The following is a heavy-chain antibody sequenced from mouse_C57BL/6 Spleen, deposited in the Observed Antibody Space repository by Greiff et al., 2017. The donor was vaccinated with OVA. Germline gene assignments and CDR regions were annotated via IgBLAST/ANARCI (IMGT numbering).Heavy chain of an antibody. J-gene: IGHJ3*01. V-gene: IGHV1-69*01. Sequence: QVQLQQPGAELVMPGASVKLSCKASGYTFTSYWMPWVKQRPGQGLEWIGEIDPSDSYTNYNQKFKGKSTLTVDKSSSTAYMQLSSLTSEDSAVYYCARGGSSYVTWFAYWGQGTLVTVSA. CDR2: IDPSDSYT. D-gene: IGHD1-1*01. CDR1: GYTFTSYW. CDR3: ARGGSSYVTWFAY.